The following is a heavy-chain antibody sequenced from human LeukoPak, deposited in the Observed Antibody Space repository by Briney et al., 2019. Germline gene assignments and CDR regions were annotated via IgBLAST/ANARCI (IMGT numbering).Heavy chain of an antibody. CDR2: INHSGST. CDR3: ARSNTPGIAVAGTGFDY. J-gene: IGHJ4*02. CDR1: GASFSCYY. D-gene: IGHD6-19*01. Sequence: SETLSLTCAVYGASFSCYYWSWIRQPPGKVLEWIGEINHSGSTNYNPSLKSRVTISVDTSKNQFSLKLSSVTAADTAVYYCARSNTPGIAVAGTGFDYWGQGTLVTVSS. V-gene: IGHV4-34*01.